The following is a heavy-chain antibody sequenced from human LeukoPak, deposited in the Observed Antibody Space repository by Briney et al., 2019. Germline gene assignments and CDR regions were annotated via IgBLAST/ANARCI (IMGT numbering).Heavy chain of an antibody. CDR1: GFTFSSYA. CDR3: AKGVSSSWYNWFDP. J-gene: IGHJ5*02. CDR2: ISGSGGST. Sequence: GGSLRLSCAASGFTFSSYAMSWVRQAPGKGLKWVSAISGSGGSTYYADSVKGRFTISRDNSKNTLYLQMNSLRAEDTAVYYCAKGVSSSWYNWFDPWGQGTLVTVSS. D-gene: IGHD6-13*01. V-gene: IGHV3-23*01.